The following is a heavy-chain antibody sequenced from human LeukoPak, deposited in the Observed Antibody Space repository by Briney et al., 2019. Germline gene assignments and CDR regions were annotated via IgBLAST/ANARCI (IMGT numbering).Heavy chain of an antibody. CDR3: ARIRSLRWGSYHKGWFDP. D-gene: IGHD3-16*02. CDR1: GFTFSSYS. J-gene: IGHJ5*02. V-gene: IGHV3-21*04. CDR2: ISSSSSYI. Sequence: GGSLRLSCAASGFTFSSYSMNWVRQAPGKGLEWVSSISSSSSYIYYADSVKGRFTISRDNAKNSLYLQMNSLRAEDTAVYYCARIRSLRWGSYHKGWFDPWGQGTLVTVSS.